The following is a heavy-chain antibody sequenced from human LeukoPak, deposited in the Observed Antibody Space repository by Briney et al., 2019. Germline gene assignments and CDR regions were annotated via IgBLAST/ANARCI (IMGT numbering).Heavy chain of an antibody. CDR1: GFTFNDYY. Sequence: PGGSLRLSCAASGFTFNDYYMSWIRQAPGKGLEWLSYINIGGTNTHYADSVKGRFTISRDNAKKSLYLEMNNLRAEDTTVYYCATDGAGFDTWGQGVLVTVSS. J-gene: IGHJ5*02. CDR2: INIGGTNT. CDR3: ATDGAGFDT. V-gene: IGHV3-11*01.